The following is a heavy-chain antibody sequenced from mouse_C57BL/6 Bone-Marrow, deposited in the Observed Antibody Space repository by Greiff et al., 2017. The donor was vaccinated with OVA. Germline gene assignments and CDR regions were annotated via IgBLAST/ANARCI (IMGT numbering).Heavy chain of an antibody. V-gene: IGHV1-81*01. CDR3: ARSGNYYGSSSWFAY. D-gene: IGHD1-1*01. CDR2: IYPRSGNT. Sequence: QVQLQQSGAELARPGASVKLSCKASGYTFTSYGISWVKQRTGQGLEWIGEIYPRSGNTYYNEKFKGKAKLTAAKSSSTAYMELRRLTSEDSAVYCCARSGNYYGSSSWFAYWGQGTLVTVSA. CDR1: GYTFTSYG. J-gene: IGHJ3*01.